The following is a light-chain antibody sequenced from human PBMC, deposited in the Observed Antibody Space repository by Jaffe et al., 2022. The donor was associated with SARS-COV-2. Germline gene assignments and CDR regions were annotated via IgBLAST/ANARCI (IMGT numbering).Light chain of an antibody. Sequence: IVLTQSPGTLSLSPGERVTLSCRTSQSVSRDYIAWYQQKPGQPPRLLISGASNRATGIPDRFSGRGSGTDFTLTISRLEPEDFAVYFCQHYGSSPRTFGQGTKVEIK. J-gene: IGKJ1*01. CDR2: GAS. V-gene: IGKV3-20*01. CDR3: QHYGSSPRT. CDR1: QSVSRDY.